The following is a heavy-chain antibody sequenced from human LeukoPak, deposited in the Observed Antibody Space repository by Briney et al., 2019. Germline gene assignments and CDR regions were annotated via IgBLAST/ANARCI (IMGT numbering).Heavy chain of an antibody. V-gene: IGHV1-69*05. Sequence: GASVKVSCKASGGTFSSYAISWVRQAPGQGLEWMGGIIPIFGTANYAQKFQGRVTITTDESTSTAYMKLSSLRSEDTAVYYCARASSSSPTPLYYYYYMDVWGKGTTVTVSS. CDR1: GGTFSSYA. J-gene: IGHJ6*03. CDR2: IIPIFGTA. D-gene: IGHD6-6*01. CDR3: ARASSSSPTPLYYYYYMDV.